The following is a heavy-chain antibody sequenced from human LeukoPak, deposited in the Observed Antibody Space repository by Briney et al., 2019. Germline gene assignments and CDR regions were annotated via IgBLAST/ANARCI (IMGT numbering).Heavy chain of an antibody. D-gene: IGHD6-19*01. CDR1: GLTFSSYA. J-gene: IGHJ6*02. Sequence: GGSLRLSCAASGLTFSSYAMHWVRQAPGKGLEYVSAISSNGGSTYYANSVKGRFTISRDNSKNTLYLQMGSLRAEDMAVYYCARDCEMAVAGYYYYYGMDVWGQGTTVTVSS. CDR2: ISSNGGST. CDR3: ARDCEMAVAGYYYYYGMDV. V-gene: IGHV3-64*01.